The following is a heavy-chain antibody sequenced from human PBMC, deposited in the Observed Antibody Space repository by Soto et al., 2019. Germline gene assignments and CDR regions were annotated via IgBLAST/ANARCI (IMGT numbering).Heavy chain of an antibody. CDR2: IDNSGGIT. CDR3: ARDSAWLFDS. CDR1: GFTFSTYA. J-gene: IGHJ4*02. D-gene: IGHD5-12*01. V-gene: IGHV3-23*01. Sequence: GGSLRLACAASGFTFSTYAMSWVRQAPGKGLEWVSTIDNSGGITYYADSVKGRFTISRDDSKNTLSLQMNSLRAEDTAVYYCARDSAWLFDSWGQGTLVTVS.